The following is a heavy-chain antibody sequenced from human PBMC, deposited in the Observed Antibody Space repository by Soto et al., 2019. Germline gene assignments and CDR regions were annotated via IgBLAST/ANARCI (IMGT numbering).Heavy chain of an antibody. V-gene: IGHV4-59*01. CDR1: GCSISSYY. Sequence: PSETLSLTCTVSGCSISSYYWSWIRQPPGKGLEWIGYIYYSGSTNYNPSLKSRVTISVDTSKNQFSLKLSSVTAADTAVYYCARAPRGNYGYPSYFDYWGKGTLVTVSS. D-gene: IGHD3-10*01. J-gene: IGHJ4*02. CDR2: IYYSGST. CDR3: ARAPRGNYGYPSYFDY.